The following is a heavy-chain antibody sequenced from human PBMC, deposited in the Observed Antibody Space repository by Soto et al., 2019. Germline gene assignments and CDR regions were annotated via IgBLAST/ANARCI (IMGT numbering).Heavy chain of an antibody. J-gene: IGHJ4*02. CDR1: GFTFSSYW. CDR3: ARDPLEAQSTSGCYAVGIDY. CDR2: IKQDGSEK. D-gene: IGHD3-22*01. Sequence: PGGSLRLSCAASGFTFSSYWMSWVRQAPGKGLEWVANIKQDGSEKYYVDSVKGRFTISRDNAKNSLYLQMNSLRAEDTAVYYCARDPLEAQSTSGCYAVGIDYWGQGTLVTVSS. V-gene: IGHV3-7*01.